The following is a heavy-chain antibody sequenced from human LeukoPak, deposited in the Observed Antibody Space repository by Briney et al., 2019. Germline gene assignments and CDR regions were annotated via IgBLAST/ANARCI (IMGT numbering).Heavy chain of an antibody. V-gene: IGHV3-30*18. D-gene: IGHD5-18*01. CDR2: ISYDGSNK. CDR3: AKDGDSYGYD. J-gene: IGHJ4*02. Sequence: GGSLRLSCAASGFTFSSSGMHWGRQAPGEGLEWVAVISYDGSNKYYADSVKRRFTISRDNSKNTLYLQMNSLRAEDTAVYYCAKDGDSYGYDWGQGTLVTVSS. CDR1: GFTFSSSG.